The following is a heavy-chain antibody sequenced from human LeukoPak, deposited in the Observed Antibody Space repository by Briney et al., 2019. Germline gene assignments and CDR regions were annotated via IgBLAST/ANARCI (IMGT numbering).Heavy chain of an antibody. D-gene: IGHD2-15*01. CDR1: GFTFSSFA. CDR2: ISNDGSRK. J-gene: IGHJ4*02. V-gene: IGHV3-30-3*01. CDR3: ARKYCSGGSCYELDY. Sequence: PGRSLRLSYAASGFTFSSFATHWVRQAPGKGLEWVAVISNDGSRKYYADSLKGRFTISRDNSQNTLYLQMDSLRAEDTAVYYCARKYCSGGSCYELDYWGQGTLVTVSS.